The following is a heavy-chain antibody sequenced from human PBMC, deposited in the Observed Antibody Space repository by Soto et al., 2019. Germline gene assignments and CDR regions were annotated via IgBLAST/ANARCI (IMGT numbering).Heavy chain of an antibody. CDR2: ITASADTT. D-gene: IGHD2-2*01. V-gene: IGHV3-23*01. CDR1: AFTFRIYA. J-gene: IGHJ3*02. CDR3: AKVRPLRDCTSTSCLGAFDI. Sequence: GGSLRLSCAASAFTFRIYAMSWFRQAPGKGLEWVSAITASADTTYYADSVKGRFTISRDNSKNTLYLRMNSLRAEDTAVYYCAKVRPLRDCTSTSCLGAFDIWGQGTTITVSS.